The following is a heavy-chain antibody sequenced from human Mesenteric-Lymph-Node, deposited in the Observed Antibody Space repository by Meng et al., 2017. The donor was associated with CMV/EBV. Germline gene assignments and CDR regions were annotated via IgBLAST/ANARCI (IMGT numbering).Heavy chain of an antibody. Sequence: GESLKISCAASGFTFSSYTMNWVRQAPGKGLEWVSSITSSSSYIQYTDSLKGRFTISRDNAKNTLYLQMNSLRAEDTAVYYCARGDSSWPPRGSHFDYWGQGTLVTVSS. CDR1: GFTFSSYT. D-gene: IGHD6-13*01. CDR3: ARGDSSWPPRGSHFDY. V-gene: IGHV3-21*01. CDR2: ITSSSSYI. J-gene: IGHJ4*02.